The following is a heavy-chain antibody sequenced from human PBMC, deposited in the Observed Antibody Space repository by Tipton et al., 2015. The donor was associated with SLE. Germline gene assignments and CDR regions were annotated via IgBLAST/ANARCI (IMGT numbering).Heavy chain of an antibody. V-gene: IGHV3-7*01. D-gene: IGHD7-27*01. CDR1: GFSFSSRW. Sequence: SLRLSCVASGFSFSSRWMSWVRQAPGKGLEWVANIKQDGSDNYYVDSVKGRFTISRDNAENSLYLQMNSLRAEDTAVYYCARGPHWVDYWGQGTLVTVSS. J-gene: IGHJ4*02. CDR3: ARGPHWVDY. CDR2: IKQDGSDN.